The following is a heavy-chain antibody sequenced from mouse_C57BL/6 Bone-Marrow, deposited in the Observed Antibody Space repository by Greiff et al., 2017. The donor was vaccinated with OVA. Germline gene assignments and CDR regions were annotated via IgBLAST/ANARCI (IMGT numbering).Heavy chain of an antibody. J-gene: IGHJ3*01. Sequence: VKLVESGPGLVQPSQSLSITCTVSGFSLTSYGVHWVRQSPGKGLEWLGVIWSGGSTDYNAAFISRLSISKDNSKSQVFFKMNSLQADDTAIYYCARDEGLLLRFAYWGQGTLVTVSA. CDR3: ARDEGLLLRFAY. CDR1: GFSLTSYG. CDR2: IWSGGST. D-gene: IGHD1-1*01. V-gene: IGHV2-2*01.